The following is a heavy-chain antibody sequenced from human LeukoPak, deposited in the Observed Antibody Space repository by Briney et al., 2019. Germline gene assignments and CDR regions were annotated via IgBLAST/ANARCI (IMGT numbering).Heavy chain of an antibody. CDR3: ARGYCSGGSCYPGPYDAFDI. D-gene: IGHD2-15*01. Sequence: ASVKVSCKASGYTFTSYGISWVRQAPGQGLEWMGWISAYNGNTNYAQKLQGRVTMTTDTSTSTAYMELRSLRSDDTAVYYCARGYCSGGSCYPGPYDAFDIWGQGTMVTVSS. CDR1: GYTFTSYG. CDR2: ISAYNGNT. V-gene: IGHV1-18*01. J-gene: IGHJ3*02.